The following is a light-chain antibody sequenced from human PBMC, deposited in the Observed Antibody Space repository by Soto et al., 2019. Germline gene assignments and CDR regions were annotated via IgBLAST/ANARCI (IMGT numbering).Light chain of an antibody. J-gene: IGLJ1*01. V-gene: IGLV3-1*01. Sequence: SYELTQPPSVSVSPGQTASITCSGDKLGDKYACWYQQKPGQSPVLVIYQDSKRPSGIPERFSGSNSGNTATLIISGTQAMDEADYYCQAWDSTYVFGTGTKVTVL. CDR3: QAWDSTYV. CDR2: QDS. CDR1: KLGDKY.